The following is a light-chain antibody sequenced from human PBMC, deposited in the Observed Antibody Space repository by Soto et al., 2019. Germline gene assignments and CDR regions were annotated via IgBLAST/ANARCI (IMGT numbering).Light chain of an antibody. CDR3: CSYAGSYTFDV. J-gene: IGLJ3*02. CDR1: SSDVGGYNY. CDR2: DVS. Sequence: QSALTQPRSVSGSPGQSVTISCTGTSSDVGGYNYVSWYQQHPGKAPKLMIYDVSKRPSGVPDRFSGSKSGNTASLTISGRQAEDEADYYCCSYAGSYTFDVFGGGTKLTVL. V-gene: IGLV2-11*01.